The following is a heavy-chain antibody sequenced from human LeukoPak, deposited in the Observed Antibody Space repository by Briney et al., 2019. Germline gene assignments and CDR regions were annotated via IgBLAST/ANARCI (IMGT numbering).Heavy chain of an antibody. CDR2: INPKSGDT. D-gene: IGHD5-12*01. V-gene: IGHV1-2*02. J-gene: IGHJ4*02. CDR3: AVDMEANFDFDY. Sequence: ASVKVSCKASGYSFTGYFVHWVRQDPGHGLQWMGWINPKSGDTNYAQKFQGRVTMTRDTSVSTAYMELSNLRSDDTAVYYCAVDMEANFDFDYWGQGTLVTVSS. CDR1: GYSFTGYF.